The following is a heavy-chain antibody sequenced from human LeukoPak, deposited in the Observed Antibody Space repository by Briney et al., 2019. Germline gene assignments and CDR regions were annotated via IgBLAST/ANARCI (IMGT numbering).Heavy chain of an antibody. D-gene: IGHD3-10*01. Sequence: SETLSLTCAVYGGSFSGYYWSWIRQPPGKGLEWIGEINHSGSTNYNPSLKSRVTISVDTPKNQFSLKLSSVTAADTAVYYCARLGRTSYYGSGSYDHWGQGTLVTVSS. CDR1: GGSFSGYY. CDR2: INHSGST. V-gene: IGHV4-34*01. CDR3: ARLGRTSYYGSGSYDH. J-gene: IGHJ4*02.